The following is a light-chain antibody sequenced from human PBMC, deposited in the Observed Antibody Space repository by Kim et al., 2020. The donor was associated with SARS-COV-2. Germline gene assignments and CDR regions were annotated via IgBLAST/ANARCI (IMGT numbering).Light chain of an antibody. CDR2: LEHSGSY. Sequence: QPVLTQSSSASASLGSSVKLTCTLSSAHSTYIIAWHQQQPGKAPRFLMKLEHSGSYNRGSGLPDRFSGSSSGADRYLTISNLQSDDEADYYCETWTSNIRVFGGGTQLTVL. J-gene: IGLJ2*01. V-gene: IGLV4-60*03. CDR1: SAHSTYI. CDR3: ETWTSNIRV.